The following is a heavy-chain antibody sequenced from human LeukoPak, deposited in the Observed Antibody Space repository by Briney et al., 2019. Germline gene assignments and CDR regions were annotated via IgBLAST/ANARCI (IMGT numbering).Heavy chain of an antibody. V-gene: IGHV3-23*01. CDR3: AKDRGYYYGSGSYYNVRVSYYFDY. CDR1: GFTFDHYA. J-gene: IGHJ4*02. Sequence: PGGSQTLSCTASGFTFDHYAMHWVRHAPEKALEWVSAISGSGGSTYYADSVKGRFTISRDNSKNTLYLQMNSLRDEDTAVYYCAKDRGYYYGSGSYYNVRVSYYFDYWGQGTLVTVSS. D-gene: IGHD3-10*01. CDR2: ISGSGGST.